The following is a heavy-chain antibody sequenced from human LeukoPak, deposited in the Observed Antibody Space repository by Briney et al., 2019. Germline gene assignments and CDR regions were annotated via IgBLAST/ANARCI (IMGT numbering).Heavy chain of an antibody. CDR1: GFTFSSYG. J-gene: IGHJ4*02. Sequence: PGRSLRLSCAASGFTFSSYGMHWVRQAPGKGLEWVANIKLDGSEKYYVDSVKGRFTISRDNAKNSVYLQMNSLRAEDTAVYYCVRSRYCSVGRCYSDYWGQGTLVTVSS. CDR3: VRSRYCSVGRCYSDY. V-gene: IGHV3-7*04. CDR2: IKLDGSEK. D-gene: IGHD2-15*01.